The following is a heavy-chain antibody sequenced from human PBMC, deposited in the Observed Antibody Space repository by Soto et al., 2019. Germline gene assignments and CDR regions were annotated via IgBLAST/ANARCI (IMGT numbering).Heavy chain of an antibody. J-gene: IGHJ4*02. CDR2: IGPSGSGT. CDR3: TRDNNWSYDY. CDR1: GFTFSSHW. Sequence: EVQLVESGGGLVQWGGSLRLSCAASGFTFSSHWMHWVRQAPGKGLVWVSHIGPSGSGTRDADSVQGRFTISRDNARNTLYLQMNSLRDEDTAVYYCTRDNNWSYDYWGQGILVTVSS. V-gene: IGHV3-74*01. D-gene: IGHD1-1*01.